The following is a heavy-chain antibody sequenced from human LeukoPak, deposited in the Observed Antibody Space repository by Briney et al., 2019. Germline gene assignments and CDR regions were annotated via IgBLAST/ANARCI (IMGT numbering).Heavy chain of an antibody. CDR1: GFTFSSYW. Sequence: GGSLRLSCAASGFTFSSYWMSWVRQAPGKGLEWVANIKQDGSEKYYVDSVKGRFIISRDNAKNSLYLQMNSLRAEDTAVYYCARDHGGYCSGGSCYLAEYFQHWGQGTLVTVSS. D-gene: IGHD2-15*01. J-gene: IGHJ1*01. CDR3: ARDHGGYCSGGSCYLAEYFQH. CDR2: IKQDGSEK. V-gene: IGHV3-7*03.